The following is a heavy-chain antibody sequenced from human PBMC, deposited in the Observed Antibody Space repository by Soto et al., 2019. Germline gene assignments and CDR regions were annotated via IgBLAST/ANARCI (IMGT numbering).Heavy chain of an antibody. D-gene: IGHD3-10*01. V-gene: IGHV4-39*01. CDR2: IYYSGNI. CDR1: GGSISSDIHY. J-gene: IGHJ3*02. Sequence: QLQLQESGPGLVKPSETLSLTCTVSGGSISSDIHYWGWIRQPPGKGLEWIGTIYYSGNIYNNPSLRSRVTISMDTSKNQFSLRLTSVTAADTAVYYCARHTDCGSGSSCLGSDNMDTDAFDIWGQGTVVTVS. CDR3: ARHTDCGSGSSCLGSDNMDTDAFDI.